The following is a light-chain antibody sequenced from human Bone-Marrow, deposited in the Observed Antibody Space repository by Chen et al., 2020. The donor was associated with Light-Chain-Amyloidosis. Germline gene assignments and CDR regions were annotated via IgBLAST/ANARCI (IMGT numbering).Light chain of an antibody. CDR2: DDS. Sequence: SYVLTQPSSVSVASGQTATIACGGNNIGSTSVHWYQQTPGQAPLLVVYDDSDRPSGIPERLAGSNSGNTATLTISRVEAGDEADYYCQVWDRSSDRPVVGGGTNLTVL. V-gene: IGLV3-21*02. J-gene: IGLJ3*02. CDR3: QVWDRSSDRPV. CDR1: NIGSTS.